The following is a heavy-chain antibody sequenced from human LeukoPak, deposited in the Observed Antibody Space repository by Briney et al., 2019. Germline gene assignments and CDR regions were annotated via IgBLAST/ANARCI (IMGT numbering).Heavy chain of an antibody. CDR1: GGSISSYY. CDR2: IYYSGST. D-gene: IGHD3-10*01. J-gene: IGHJ3*02. V-gene: IGHV4-59*08. Sequence: NPSETLSLTCTVSGGSISSYYWSWIRQPPGKGPEWFGYIYYSGSTNYNPSLKSRVTISVDTSKNQFSLKLSSVTAADTAVYYCARHFYYGSGSYDAFDIWGQGTMVTVSS. CDR3: ARHFYYGSGSYDAFDI.